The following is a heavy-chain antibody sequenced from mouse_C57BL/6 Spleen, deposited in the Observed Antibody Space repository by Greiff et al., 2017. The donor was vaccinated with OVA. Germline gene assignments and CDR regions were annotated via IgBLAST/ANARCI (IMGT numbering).Heavy chain of an antibody. Sequence: VQLQQSGPELVKPGASVKISCKASGYSFTDYNMNWVKQSNGKSLEWIGVINPNYGTTSYNQKFKGKATLTVDPSSSTAYMQLNSLTSEDSAVYDYARAGIATVGYFDVWGTGTTVTVSS. J-gene: IGHJ1*03. CDR2: INPNYGTT. V-gene: IGHV1-39*01. D-gene: IGHD1-1*01. CDR3: ARAGIATVGYFDV. CDR1: GYSFTDYN.